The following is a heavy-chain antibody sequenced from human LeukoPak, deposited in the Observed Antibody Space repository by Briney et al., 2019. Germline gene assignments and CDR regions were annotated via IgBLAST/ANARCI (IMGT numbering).Heavy chain of an antibody. CDR3: AKSDRHYYDSSGYYYVDY. CDR1: GFTFSSYA. CDR2: IRYDGSNK. J-gene: IGHJ4*02. D-gene: IGHD3-22*01. Sequence: GSLRLSCAASGFTFSSYAMSWVRQAPGKGLEWVAFIRYDGSNKYYADSVKGRFTISRDNSKNTLYLQMNSLRAEDTAVYYCAKSDRHYYDSSGYYYVDYWGQGTLVTVSS. V-gene: IGHV3-30*02.